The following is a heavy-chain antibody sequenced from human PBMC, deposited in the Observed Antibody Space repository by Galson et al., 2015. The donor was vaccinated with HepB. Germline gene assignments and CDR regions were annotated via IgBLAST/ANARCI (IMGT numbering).Heavy chain of an antibody. Sequence: SVKVSCKASGYTFTSYYMHWVRQAPGQGLEWMGIINPSGGSTSYAQKFQGRVTMTRDTSTSTVYMELSSLRSEDTAVYYCAREGFMVRGVIGGWFDIWGQGTMVTVSS. J-gene: IGHJ3*02. CDR2: INPSGGST. V-gene: IGHV1-46*01. CDR1: GYTFTSYY. D-gene: IGHD3-10*01. CDR3: AREGFMVRGVIGGWFDI.